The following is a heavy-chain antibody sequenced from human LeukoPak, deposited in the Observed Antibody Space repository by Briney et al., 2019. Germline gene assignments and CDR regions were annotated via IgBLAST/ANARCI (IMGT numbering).Heavy chain of an antibody. J-gene: IGHJ5*02. CDR1: GGSISSSGDY. V-gene: IGHV4-39*07. Sequence: PSETLSLTCTVSGGSISSSGDYWGWIRQPPGKGLEWIGSIYSSGSTYYNPSLKSHVSMSVDTSKNQFSLKLSSVTAADTAVYYCARGRGFDPWGQGTLVTVSS. CDR3: ARGRGFDP. CDR2: IYSSGST.